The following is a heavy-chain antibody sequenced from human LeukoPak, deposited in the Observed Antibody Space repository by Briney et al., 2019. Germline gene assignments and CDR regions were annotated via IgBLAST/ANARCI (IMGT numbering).Heavy chain of an antibody. CDR3: AKDFDYGDYL. CDR1: GFAFSSYA. CDR2: INADGVDT. J-gene: IGHJ4*02. V-gene: IGHV3-23*01. Sequence: PGGSLRLSCAASGFAFSSYAMTWVRQAPGKGLEWVSGINADGVDTNSADSVKGRLTISRDNSKNTLFLQMINLTAADTAIYYCAKDFDYGDYLWGPGTLVTVSS. D-gene: IGHD4-17*01.